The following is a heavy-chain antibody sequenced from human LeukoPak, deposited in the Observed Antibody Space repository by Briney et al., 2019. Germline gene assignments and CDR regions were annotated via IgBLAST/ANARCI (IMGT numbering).Heavy chain of an antibody. Sequence: GGSPTLSCAASGFTFNHWMTWVRQAPGKGLEWVANIKNDGTVKNYVDSVKGRFTISRDNAKNSLYLQMNSLRAEDTGVYYCAKDSYSKGDYWGQGVLVTVSS. CDR1: GFTFNHW. V-gene: IGHV3-7*01. CDR3: AKDSYSKGDY. CDR2: IKNDGTVK. D-gene: IGHD5-18*01. J-gene: IGHJ4*02.